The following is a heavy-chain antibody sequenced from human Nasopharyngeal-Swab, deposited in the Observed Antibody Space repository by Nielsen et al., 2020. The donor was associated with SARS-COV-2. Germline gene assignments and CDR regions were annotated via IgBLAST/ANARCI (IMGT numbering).Heavy chain of an antibody. V-gene: IGHV3-33*01. J-gene: IGHJ3*02. CDR3: ARDPPLVGATNEETFDI. Sequence: GESLKISCAASGFTFSSYGMHWVRQAPGKGLEWVAVIWYDGSNKYYADSVKGRFTISRDNSKTTLYLQMNSLRAEDTAVYYCARDPPLVGATNEETFDIWGQGTMFTVSS. D-gene: IGHD1-26*01. CDR2: IWYDGSNK. CDR1: GFTFSSYG.